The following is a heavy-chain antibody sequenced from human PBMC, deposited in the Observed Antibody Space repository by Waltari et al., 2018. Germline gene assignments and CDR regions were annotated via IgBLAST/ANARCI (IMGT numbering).Heavy chain of an antibody. Sequence: QVQLQESGPGLVKPSETLSLTCAVSGYSISSGYYWGWIRQPPGKGLEWIGSIYHSGGTYYNPSLKSRVTISVDTSKNQFSLKLSSVTAADTAVYYCARHPLTVTPLYYFDYWGQGTLVTVSS. V-gene: IGHV4-38-2*01. CDR2: IYHSGGT. CDR1: GYSISSGYY. CDR3: ARHPLTVTPLYYFDY. J-gene: IGHJ4*02. D-gene: IGHD2-8*02.